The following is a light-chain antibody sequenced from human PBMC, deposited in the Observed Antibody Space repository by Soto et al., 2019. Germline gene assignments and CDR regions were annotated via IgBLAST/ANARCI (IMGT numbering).Light chain of an antibody. CDR1: QSVSSNY. CDR3: QQRSSWPRSIT. V-gene: IGKV3-11*01. Sequence: IVLTQSPDTLSLSPGERATLSCRASQSVSSNYLAWYQQKLGQAPRLLIYDASNRATGIPARFSGSGSGIDFTLTISSLEPEDFAVYYCQQRSSWPRSITFGQGTRLEIK. J-gene: IGKJ5*01. CDR2: DAS.